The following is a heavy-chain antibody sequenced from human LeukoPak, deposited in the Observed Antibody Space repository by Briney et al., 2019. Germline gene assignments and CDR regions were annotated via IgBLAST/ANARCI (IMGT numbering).Heavy chain of an antibody. CDR3: ARERLADRERGYMDV. Sequence: PSETLSLTCAVSGCSIISYYWSWIRQPPGKGLEWIGYIYYSGSTKYNPSLKSRVTISVDTSKNQFSLKLSSVTAADTAVYYCARERLADRERGYMDVWGKGTTVTISS. D-gene: IGHD1-1*01. CDR2: IYYSGST. V-gene: IGHV4-59*12. J-gene: IGHJ6*03. CDR1: GCSIISYY.